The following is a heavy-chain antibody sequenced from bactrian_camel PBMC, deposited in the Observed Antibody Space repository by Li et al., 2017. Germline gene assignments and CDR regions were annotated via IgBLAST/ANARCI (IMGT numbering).Heavy chain of an antibody. D-gene: IGHD2*01. V-gene: IGHV3S53*01. CDR2: LDREGMI. CDR1: ESIISTYS. J-gene: IGHJ4*01. Sequence: HVQLVESGGGSVQTGGSLKLSCTASESIISTYSMGWFCQAPGKEREGVAVLDREGMIRYDDSVKGRFTISKDNAKKAVYLQLNNLKTDDTAKYYCSKEPITDRVSSQGTQVTVS.